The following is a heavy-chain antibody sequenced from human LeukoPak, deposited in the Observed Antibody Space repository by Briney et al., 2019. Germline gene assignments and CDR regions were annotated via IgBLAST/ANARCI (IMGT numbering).Heavy chain of an antibody. CDR3: VRDRGYCTSASCRGDAFDV. CDR2: IKEDGSEK. J-gene: IGHJ3*01. V-gene: IGHV3-7*01. D-gene: IGHD2-2*01. Sequence: GGSLRLSCAASGFTFSTHWMSWVRQAPGKGLEWVAKIKEDGSEKYYVDSVKGRFTISRDNDKNSLSLQMHSLRDEDTAVYYCVRDRGYCTSASCRGDAFDVWGQGSMVSVSS. CDR1: GFTFSTHW.